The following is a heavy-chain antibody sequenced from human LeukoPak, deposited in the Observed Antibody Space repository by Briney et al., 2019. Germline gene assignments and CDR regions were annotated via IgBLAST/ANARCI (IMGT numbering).Heavy chain of an antibody. D-gene: IGHD2-2*01. J-gene: IGHJ5*02. V-gene: IGHV1-18*01. CDR2: ISAYSGNT. CDR3: ARVNEDIVVVPAPHWFDP. CDR1: GYTFTSYG. Sequence: ASVKVSCKASGYTFTSYGITWVRQAPGQGLEWMGWISAYSGNTMYAQKVQGRVTLTTDASTSTAYMDLRSLRSDDTAVYYCARVNEDIVVVPAPHWFDPWGQGTLVTVSS.